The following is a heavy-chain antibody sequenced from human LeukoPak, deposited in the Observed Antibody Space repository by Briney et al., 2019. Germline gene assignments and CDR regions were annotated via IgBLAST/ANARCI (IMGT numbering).Heavy chain of an antibody. V-gene: IGHV3-33*01. CDR2: IWYDGSNK. D-gene: IGHD3-3*01. CDR3: ARDQGLWVGFWSGYYDL. Sequence: GGSLRLSCAASGFTFSSYGMHWVRQAPGKGLEWVAVIWYDGSNKYYADSVKGRFTISRDNSKNTLYLQMNSLRAEDTAVYYCARDQGLWVGFWSGYYDLWGQGTLVTVSS. J-gene: IGHJ4*02. CDR1: GFTFSSYG.